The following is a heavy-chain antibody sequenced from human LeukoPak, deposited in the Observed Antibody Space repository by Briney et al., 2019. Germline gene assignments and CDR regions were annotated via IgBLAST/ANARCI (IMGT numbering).Heavy chain of an antibody. D-gene: IGHD3-10*01. CDR3: ARRRSGYYGSGKIGYYSYYMDV. CDR2: IYYSGST. J-gene: IGHJ6*03. Sequence: SETLSLTCTVSGGSISSSGYYWGWVRPPPGKGLEWIGSIYYSGSTYYNPSLKSRVTISVDTSKNQFSLKLSSVIAADTAVYYCARRRSGYYGSGKIGYYSYYMDVWGKGTTVTVSS. V-gene: IGHV4-39*01. CDR1: GGSISSSGYY.